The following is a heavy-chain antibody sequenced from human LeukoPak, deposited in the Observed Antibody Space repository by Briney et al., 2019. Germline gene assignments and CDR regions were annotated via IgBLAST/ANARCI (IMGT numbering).Heavy chain of an antibody. CDR2: ISYDGSNK. D-gene: IGHD6-13*01. V-gene: IGHV3-30*04. J-gene: IGHJ4*02. Sequence: GGSLRLSCAASGFTFSSYAMHWVRQAPGKGLEWVAVISYDGSNKYYADSVKGRFTIFRDNSKNTLYLQMNSLRAEDTAVYYCARDRGAAADLQDYFDYWGQGTLVTVSS. CDR1: GFTFSSYA. CDR3: ARDRGAAADLQDYFDY.